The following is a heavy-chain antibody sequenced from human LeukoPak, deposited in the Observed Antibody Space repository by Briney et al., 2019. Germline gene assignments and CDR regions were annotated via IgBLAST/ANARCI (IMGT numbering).Heavy chain of an antibody. Sequence: SETLSLTCTVSGDSISRSTYYWAWIRQPPGKGLEWIGSVYYGRSPYFNPSLESRATISVDTSKNHFSLKMSSVTAADTAVFYCARSSGTGTFSYWGQGTLVTVSS. D-gene: IGHD6-25*01. CDR2: VYYGRSP. V-gene: IGHV4-39*02. CDR3: ARSSGTGTFSY. CDR1: GDSISRSTYY. J-gene: IGHJ4*02.